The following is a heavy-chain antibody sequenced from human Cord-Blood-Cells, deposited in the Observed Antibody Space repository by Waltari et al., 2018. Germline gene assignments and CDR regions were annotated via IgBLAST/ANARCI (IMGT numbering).Heavy chain of an antibody. V-gene: IGHV4-34*01. CDR3: AREVVVAATPGGAFDI. CDR1: GGSFSGYY. D-gene: IGHD2-15*01. CDR2: INHSGGT. Sequence: QVQLQQWGAGLLKPSETLSITCAVYGGSFSGYYWSWIRQPPGKGREWIGEINHSGGTNYNPSLKSRVTISVDTSKNQFSLKLSSVTAADTAVYYCAREVVVAATPGGAFDIWGQGTMVTVSS. J-gene: IGHJ3*02.